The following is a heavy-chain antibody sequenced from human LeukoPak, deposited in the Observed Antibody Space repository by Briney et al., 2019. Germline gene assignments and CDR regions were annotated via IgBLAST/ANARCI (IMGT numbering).Heavy chain of an antibody. CDR3: ARGPGGYYDFWSGYSYYFDY. CDR2: IYYSGST. Sequence: PSETLSLTCTVSGGSISSSSYYWGWIRQPPGKGLEWIGSIYYSGSTYYNPSLKSRVTISVDTSKNQFSLKLSSVTAADTAVYYCARGPGGYYDFWSGYSYYFDYWGQGTLVTVSS. D-gene: IGHD3-3*01. CDR1: GGSISSSSYY. J-gene: IGHJ4*02. V-gene: IGHV4-39*07.